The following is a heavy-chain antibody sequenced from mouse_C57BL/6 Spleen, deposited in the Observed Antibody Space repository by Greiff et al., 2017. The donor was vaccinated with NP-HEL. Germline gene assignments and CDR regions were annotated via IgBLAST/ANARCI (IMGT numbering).Heavy chain of an antibody. Sequence: EVKLMESGGGLVQPGGSLKLSCAASGFTFSDYGMAWVRQAPRKGPEWVAFISNLAYSIYYADTVTGRFTISRENAKNTLYLEMSSLRSEDTAMYYCARHSDSSGPFAYWGQGTLVTVSA. D-gene: IGHD3-2*02. V-gene: IGHV5-15*01. J-gene: IGHJ3*01. CDR2: ISNLAYSI. CDR3: ARHSDSSGPFAY. CDR1: GFTFSDYG.